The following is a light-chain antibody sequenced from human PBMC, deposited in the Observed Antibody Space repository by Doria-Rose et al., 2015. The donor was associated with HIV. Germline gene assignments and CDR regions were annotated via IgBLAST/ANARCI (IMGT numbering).Light chain of an antibody. CDR3: QQYYDTPS. CDR2: WAS. V-gene: IGKV4-1*01. CDR1: QSLLYTSKNY. Sequence: VLTQSPESLGMSLGERATLNCKSNQSLLYTSKNYLAWYQQKPGQPPKLLIYWASTWPSVVPARFSGSGSGTDFTLTISSLEAEDVAVYYCQQYYDTPSFGPGTTVDIK. J-gene: IGKJ3*01.